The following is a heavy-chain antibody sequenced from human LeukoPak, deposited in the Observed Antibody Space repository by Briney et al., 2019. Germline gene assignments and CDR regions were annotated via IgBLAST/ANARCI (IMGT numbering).Heavy chain of an antibody. CDR1: GFTFSSYA. CDR2: ISGSGGST. J-gene: IGHJ4*02. V-gene: IGHV3-23*01. D-gene: IGHD3-22*01. Sequence: GGSLRLSCAASGFTFSSYAMSWVRRAPGKGLEWVSAISGSGGSTYYADSVKGRFTISRDNSKNTLYLQMNSLRAEDTAVYYCAKGGYYYDSSGYLDYWGQGTLVTVSS. CDR3: AKGGYYYDSSGYLDY.